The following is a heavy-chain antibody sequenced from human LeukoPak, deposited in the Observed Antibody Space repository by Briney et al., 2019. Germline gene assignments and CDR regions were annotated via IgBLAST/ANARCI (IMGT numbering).Heavy chain of an antibody. J-gene: IGHJ4*02. CDR3: ARQGRLLSFDY. CDR1: GGSISSYY. CDR2: IYYSGST. V-gene: IGHV4-59*05. Sequence: PSETLSLTCTVSGGSISSYYWSWIRQPPGKGLEWIGSIYYSGSTYYNPSLKSRVTISVDTSKNQFSLKLSSVTAADTAVYYCARQGRLLSFDYWGQGTLVTVSS. D-gene: IGHD3-22*01.